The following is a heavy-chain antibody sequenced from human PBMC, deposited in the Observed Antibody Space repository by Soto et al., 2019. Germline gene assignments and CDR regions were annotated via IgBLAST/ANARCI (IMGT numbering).Heavy chain of an antibody. CDR1: GFLFIPAW. V-gene: IGHV3-15*07. J-gene: IGHJ6*02. D-gene: IGHD6-13*01. Sequence: EVQLVESGGGLITPGGSLDFSFEASGFLFIPAWMIWVRRAPGRGREWVGLIKSQGGGGTAHYAAPVKGRFTISRDDSRNTVYLQMNSLKPEDTALYYCIWQQDFYYGRAVWGQGTTVTVSS. CDR3: IWQQDFYYGRAV. CDR2: IKSQGGGGTA.